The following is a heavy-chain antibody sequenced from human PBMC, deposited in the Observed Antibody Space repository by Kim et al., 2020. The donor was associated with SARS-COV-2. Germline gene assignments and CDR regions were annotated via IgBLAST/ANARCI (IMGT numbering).Heavy chain of an antibody. CDR3: ARWGSEGYYYDSSGYYYFDY. Sequence: SVKVSCKASGGTFSSYAISWVRQAPGQGLEWMGGIIPIFGTANYAQKFQGRVTITADESTSTAYMELSSLRSEDTAVYYCARWGSEGYYYDSSGYYYFDYWGQGTLVTVSS. CDR1: GGTFSSYA. D-gene: IGHD3-22*01. J-gene: IGHJ4*02. V-gene: IGHV1-69*13. CDR2: IIPIFGTA.